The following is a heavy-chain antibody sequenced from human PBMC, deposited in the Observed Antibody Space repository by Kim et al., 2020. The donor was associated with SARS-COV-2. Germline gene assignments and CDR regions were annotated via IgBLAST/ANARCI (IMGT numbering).Heavy chain of an antibody. D-gene: IGHD4-17*01. CDR3: TTDPTTVTLSYWYFDL. J-gene: IGHJ2*01. V-gene: IGHV3-15*01. Sequence: APVKGRFTISRDDSKNTLYLQMNSLKTEDTAVYYCTTDPTTVTLSYWYFDLWGRGTLVTVSS.